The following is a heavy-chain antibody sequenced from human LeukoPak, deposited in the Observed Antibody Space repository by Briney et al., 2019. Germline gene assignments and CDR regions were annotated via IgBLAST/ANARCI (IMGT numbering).Heavy chain of an antibody. D-gene: IGHD2-15*01. V-gene: IGHV3-7*01. Sequence: PGGSLRLSCAASGFTFSNYWMTWVRQAPGKGLGWVANIKQDGSEKNYVDSVNGRFTIPRDNAQNALYLQKNSLRAEDTAVYSCASTATYSFWGQGTMVTVSS. J-gene: IGHJ3*01. CDR3: ASTATYSF. CDR2: IKQDGSEK. CDR1: GFTFSNYW.